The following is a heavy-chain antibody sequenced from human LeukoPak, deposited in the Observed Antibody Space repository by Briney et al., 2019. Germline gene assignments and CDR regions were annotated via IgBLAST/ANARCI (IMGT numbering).Heavy chain of an antibody. V-gene: IGHV3-7*03. CDR3: ARGGGLDV. D-gene: IGHD3-16*01. J-gene: IGHJ6*02. Sequence: GGSLRLSCAASRFTFSSYWMNWARQAPGKGLEWVASINHNGNVNYYVDSVKGRFTISGDNAKNSLYLQMSNLRAEDTAVYFCARGGGLDVWGQGATVTVSS. CDR2: INHNGNVN. CDR1: RFTFSSYW.